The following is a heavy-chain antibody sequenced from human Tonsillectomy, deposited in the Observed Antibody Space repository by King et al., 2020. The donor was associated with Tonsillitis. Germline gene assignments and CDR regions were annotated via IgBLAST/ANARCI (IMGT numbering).Heavy chain of an antibody. D-gene: IGHD3-22*01. CDR2: IKSKTDGGTA. V-gene: IGHV3-15*01. Sequence: VQLVESGGGLGKPGGALRLSCAASGLTLRNAWMSWVRQAPGKGLEGVGRIKSKTDGGTADYAAPVKERFTISRDVSKNRLYLQMNSLKTEDTAVYYCTTDGLSWWGQGTLVTVSS. CDR3: TTDGLSW. J-gene: IGHJ4*02. CDR1: GLTLRNAW.